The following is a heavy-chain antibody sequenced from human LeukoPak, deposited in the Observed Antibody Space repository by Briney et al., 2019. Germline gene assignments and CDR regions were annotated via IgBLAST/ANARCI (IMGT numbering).Heavy chain of an antibody. CDR2: IYYSGST. CDR3: ARDRASPTYDSSGYRINWFDP. Sequence: PSETLSLTCTVSGGSISSGGYYWSWIRQHPGKGLEWIGYIYYSGSTYYNPSLKSRVTISVDASKNQFSLKLSSVAAADTAVYYCARDRASPTYDSSGYRINWFDPWGQGTLVTVSS. D-gene: IGHD3-22*01. V-gene: IGHV4-31*03. CDR1: GGSISSGGYY. J-gene: IGHJ5*02.